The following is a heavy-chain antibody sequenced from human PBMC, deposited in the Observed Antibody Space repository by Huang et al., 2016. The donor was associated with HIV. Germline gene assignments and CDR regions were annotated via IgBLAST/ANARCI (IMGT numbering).Heavy chain of an antibody. CDR1: NYNFGSPG. Sequence: QVQLVQSGAEVKKPGASVKVSCEASNYNFGSPGISWVRQAPGQGLEWMGWSSVYNGDTKYAQKFQGRVTMTRETSTRTAYMELTSLRFDDTAVYYCARSGFGVVITTTLDYYYMDVWGTGTTVTVSS. J-gene: IGHJ6*03. D-gene: IGHD3-3*01. V-gene: IGHV1-18*01. CDR3: ARSGFGVVITTTLDYYYMDV. CDR2: SSVYNGDT.